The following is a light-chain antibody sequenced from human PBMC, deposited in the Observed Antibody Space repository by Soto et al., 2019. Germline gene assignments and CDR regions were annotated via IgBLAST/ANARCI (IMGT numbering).Light chain of an antibody. CDR1: QSVSSN. J-gene: IGKJ1*01. V-gene: IGKV3-20*01. Sequence: IVMTQTPLSLPVTPGEPASISCRASQSVSSNLAWYQQKPGQAPRLLIYGASNRAAGIPDRFSGSGSGTDFTLTISRLEPEDFAVYYCHQYSSSRRTFGQGTKVDI. CDR3: HQYSSSRRT. CDR2: GAS.